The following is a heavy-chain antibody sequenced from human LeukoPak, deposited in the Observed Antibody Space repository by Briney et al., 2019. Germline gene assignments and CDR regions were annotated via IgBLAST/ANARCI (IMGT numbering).Heavy chain of an antibody. Sequence: GGSLRLSCAASGFTFSSYWMSWVRQAPGKGLEWVSSISTTGANMYYADSVRGRFTISRDNAKSSLFLQMSSLRAEDTAVYYCARRAPSHDFDSWGQGTLVTVSS. CDR3: ARRAPSHDFDS. J-gene: IGHJ4*02. V-gene: IGHV3-21*01. CDR2: ISTTGANM. CDR1: GFTFSSYW.